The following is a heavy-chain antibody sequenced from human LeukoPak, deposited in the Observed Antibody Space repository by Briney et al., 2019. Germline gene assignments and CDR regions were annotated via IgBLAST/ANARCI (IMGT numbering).Heavy chain of an antibody. V-gene: IGHV3-64*01. J-gene: IGHJ5*02. D-gene: IGHD1-26*01. CDR2: ISSNGRGT. CDR1: GFTFSTDA. Sequence: RTGGSLRLSCAASGFTFSTDAMHWVRQAPGKGLEWVSAISSNGRGTYYVNSVKGRFTISRDNSKNTVYLQMASLGTEDMAVYYCTRWSGSYYPWGQGTLVTVSS. CDR3: TRWSGSYYP.